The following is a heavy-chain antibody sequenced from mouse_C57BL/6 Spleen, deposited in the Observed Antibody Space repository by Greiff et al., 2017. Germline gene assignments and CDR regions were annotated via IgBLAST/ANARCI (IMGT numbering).Heavy chain of an antibody. CDR1: GFNITDYY. CDR2: IDPEDGDT. Sequence: EVQLQQSGAELVRPGASVKLSCTASGFNITDYYMHWVKQRPEQGLEWIGRIDPEDGDTEYAPKFQGKATMTADTSSNTAYLQLSSLTSEDTAVYYCTTPDDGLYYFDYWGQGTTLTVSS. J-gene: IGHJ2*01. CDR3: TTPDDGLYYFDY. D-gene: IGHD2-3*01. V-gene: IGHV14-1*01.